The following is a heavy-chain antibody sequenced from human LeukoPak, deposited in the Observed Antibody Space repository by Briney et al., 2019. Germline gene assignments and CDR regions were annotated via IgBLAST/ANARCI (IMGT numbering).Heavy chain of an antibody. CDR1: GGSISSYY. V-gene: IGHV4-4*07. D-gene: IGHD3-3*01. CDR3: AGEGYYDFWSGYYENWFDP. J-gene: IGHJ5*02. Sequence: SETLSLTCTVSGGSISSYYWSWLRQPAGKGLEWIGRIYTSGSTNYNPSLKSRVTMSVDTSKNQFSLKLSSVTAADTAVYYCAGEGYYDFWSGYYENWFDPWGQGTLVTVSS. CDR2: IYTSGST.